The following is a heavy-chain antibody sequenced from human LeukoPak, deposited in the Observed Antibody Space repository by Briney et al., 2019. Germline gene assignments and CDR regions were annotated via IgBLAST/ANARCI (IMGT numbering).Heavy chain of an antibody. V-gene: IGHV1-46*01. CDR2: IYPRDGST. Sequence: ASVKVSCKASGYTFTAYYMHWVRQAPGQGLEWMGMIYPRDGSTSYAQKFQGRVTVTRDTSTSTVHMELSGLRSEDTAVYYCARDQEGFDYWGQGTLVTVSS. CDR3: ARDQEGFDY. J-gene: IGHJ4*02. CDR1: GYTFTAYY.